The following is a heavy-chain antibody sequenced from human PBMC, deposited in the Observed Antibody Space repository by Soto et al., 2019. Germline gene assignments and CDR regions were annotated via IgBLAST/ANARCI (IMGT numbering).Heavy chain of an antibody. Sequence: PGGSLRLSCAASGFTFSDFTTYAVHWVRQAPGQGLEWVAVVLLDGSNEYYTESVKGRFTVARGLSKNTMSLQMNSLRAEDTAVYYCASETSPPSKGPVDYYYYYYYMDVWGKGTTVTVSS. V-gene: IGHV3-33*01. CDR2: VLLDGSNE. J-gene: IGHJ6*03. CDR1: GFTFSDFTTYA. CDR3: ASETSPPSKGPVDYYYYYYYMDV.